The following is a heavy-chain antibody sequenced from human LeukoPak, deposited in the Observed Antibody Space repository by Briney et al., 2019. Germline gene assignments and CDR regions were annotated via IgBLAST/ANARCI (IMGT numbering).Heavy chain of an antibody. CDR2: INHSGST. Sequence: PSETLSLTCAVYGGSFSGYYWSWIRQPPGKGLEWIGEINHSGSTNYNPSPKSRVTISVDTSKNQFSLKLSSVTAADTAVYYCARGSGYYYDSSGYGYWGQGTLVTVSS. J-gene: IGHJ4*02. CDR1: GGSFSGYY. CDR3: ARGSGYYYDSSGYGY. V-gene: IGHV4-34*01. D-gene: IGHD3-22*01.